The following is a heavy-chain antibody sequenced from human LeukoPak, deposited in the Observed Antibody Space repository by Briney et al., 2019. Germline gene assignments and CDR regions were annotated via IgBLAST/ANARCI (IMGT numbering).Heavy chain of an antibody. Sequence: SETLSLTCTVSGGSISSYYWSWIRQPPGKGLEWIGEINHSGSTNYNPSLKSRVTISVDTSKNQFSLKLSSVAAADTAVYYCARGSPEGLLVGGQGTLVTVSS. CDR1: GGSISSYY. V-gene: IGHV4-34*01. J-gene: IGHJ4*02. D-gene: IGHD2-2*01. CDR3: ARGSPEGLLV. CDR2: INHSGST.